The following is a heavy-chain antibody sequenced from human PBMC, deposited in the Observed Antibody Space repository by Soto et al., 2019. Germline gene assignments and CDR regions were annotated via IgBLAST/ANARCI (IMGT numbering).Heavy chain of an antibody. V-gene: IGHV4-34*01. CDR2: TNHSGSP. J-gene: IGHJ5*02. CDR1: GGSFSGYY. CDR3: ATANWSHHYFDP. Sequence: SETLSLTCAVYGGSFSGYYWSWLRQPPGKGLEWIGETNHSGSPNCNPSLKSRVAISVDTSKNQFSLKMTSVTAADTAVYYCATANWSHHYFDPWGQGTLVTVSS. D-gene: IGHD1-1*01.